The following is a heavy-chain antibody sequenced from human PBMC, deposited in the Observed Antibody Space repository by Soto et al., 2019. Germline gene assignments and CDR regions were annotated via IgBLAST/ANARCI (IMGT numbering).Heavy chain of an antibody. CDR1: GFTFSNYA. D-gene: IGHD6-13*01. Sequence: VASLRLSCGASGFTFSNYAMTWVCQSPGKGLEWVSSIDTSGFHTYFADSVKGRFTISRDNKKNTLYMQMNSLRAEDTDVYYCAKLATEAGSDCWGQGTLVTVSS. CDR2: IDTSGFHT. V-gene: IGHV3-23*01. CDR3: AKLATEAGSDC. J-gene: IGHJ4*02.